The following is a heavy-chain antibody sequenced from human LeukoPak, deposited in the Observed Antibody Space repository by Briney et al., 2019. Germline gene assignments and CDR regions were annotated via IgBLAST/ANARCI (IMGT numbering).Heavy chain of an antibody. V-gene: IGHV1-18*01. CDR3: ARVTDEYFWSGYPHYYYYMDV. CDR2: ISAYNGNT. D-gene: IGHD3-3*01. CDR1: GYTFTSYG. Sequence: GASVKLSCKASGYTFTSYGISWGRQAPGQGLEWMGWISAYNGNTNYAQKLRGRFTMTTDTSTSTAYMELRSLRSDDTAVYYCARVTDEYFWSGYPHYYYYMDVWGKGTTVTVSS. J-gene: IGHJ6*03.